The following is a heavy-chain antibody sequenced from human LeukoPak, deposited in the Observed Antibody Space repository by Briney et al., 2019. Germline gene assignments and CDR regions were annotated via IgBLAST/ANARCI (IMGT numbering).Heavy chain of an antibody. J-gene: IGHJ3*02. CDR2: IYHSGST. D-gene: IGHD3-3*01. Sequence: PSETLSLTCAVSGYSISSGYYWGWIRQPPGKGLEWIGSIYHSGSTYYNPSLKSRVTISVDTSKNQFSLKLSSVTAADTAVYYCARHKHDFWSSSPSSAFDIWGQGTMVTVSS. CDR1: GYSISSGYY. CDR3: ARHKHDFWSSSPSSAFDI. V-gene: IGHV4-38-2*01.